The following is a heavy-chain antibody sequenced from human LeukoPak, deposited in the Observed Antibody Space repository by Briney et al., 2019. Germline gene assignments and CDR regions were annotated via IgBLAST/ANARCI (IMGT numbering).Heavy chain of an antibody. D-gene: IGHD6-6*01. CDR1: GFTFTSYA. CDR3: ARGGHTSSSWRNFFDH. J-gene: IGHJ4*02. Sequence: GGSLRLSCAASGFTFTSYAMGWVRQAPGKGLEWVSLISGSGGSTYYVDSVKGRFTLSRDNSKNMLYLQMHSLRAEDTAVYYCARGGHTSSSWRNFFDHWGQGTLVTVSS. V-gene: IGHV3-23*01. CDR2: ISGSGGST.